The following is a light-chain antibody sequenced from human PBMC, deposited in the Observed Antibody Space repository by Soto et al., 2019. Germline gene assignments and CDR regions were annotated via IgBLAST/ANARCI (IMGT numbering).Light chain of an antibody. J-gene: IGKJ4*01. Sequence: DIQMTQSPSSLSASVGDRVTITCRASQSISSYLNWYQQKPGKAPKLLIFATSSLQSGVPSRFSDSGSETDFTLTISSLQSEDFATYYCQQSYSTPLTFGGGTKVEIK. CDR2: ATS. V-gene: IGKV1-39*01. CDR3: QQSYSTPLT. CDR1: QSISSY.